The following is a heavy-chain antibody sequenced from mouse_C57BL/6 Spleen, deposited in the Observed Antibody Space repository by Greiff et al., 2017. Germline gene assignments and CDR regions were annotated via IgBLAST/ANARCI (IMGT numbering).Heavy chain of an antibody. CDR1: GFTFSSYG. Sequence: EVQVVESGGDLVKPGGSLKLSCAASGFTFSSYGMSWVRQTPDKRLEWVATISSGGSYTYYPDSVKGRFTISRDNAKNTLYLQMSSLKSEDTAMYYCARDYYGSRLYFDYWGQGTTLTVSS. D-gene: IGHD1-1*01. CDR3: ARDYYGSRLYFDY. CDR2: ISSGGSYT. V-gene: IGHV5-6*01. J-gene: IGHJ2*01.